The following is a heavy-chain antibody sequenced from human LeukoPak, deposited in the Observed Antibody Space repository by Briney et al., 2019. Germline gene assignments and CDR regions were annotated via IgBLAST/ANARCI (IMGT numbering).Heavy chain of an antibody. CDR3: ASGGTWSASDY. J-gene: IGHJ4*02. CDR1: GDSLKKTTYY. CDR2: ISNSGNT. V-gene: IGHV4-39*01. Sequence: SETLSLTCTVSGDSLKKTTYYWGWIRQSPGKGLEWIGSISNSGNTHYNPSLKSRVTMSEDTSRNQFSLKLSAVTAADTAVYYCASGGTWSASDYWGQGTLVTVSS. D-gene: IGHD3-3*01.